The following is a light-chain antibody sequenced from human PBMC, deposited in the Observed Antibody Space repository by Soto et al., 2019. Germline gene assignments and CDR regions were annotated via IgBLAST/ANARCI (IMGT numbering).Light chain of an antibody. CDR1: QGISSY. J-gene: IGKJ2*01. Sequence: ALRMTQSPSSFSASTGDRVTITCRASQGISSYLAWYQKKPGKAPKLLIYAASTLQSGVPSRFSGSGSWTDFTLTISCLQSEDFATYYCQQYYSYPRTFGQGTKLEIK. V-gene: IGKV1-8*01. CDR3: QQYYSYPRT. CDR2: AAS.